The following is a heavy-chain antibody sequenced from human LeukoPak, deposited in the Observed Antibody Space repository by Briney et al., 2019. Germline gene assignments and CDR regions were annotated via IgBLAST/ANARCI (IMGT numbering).Heavy chain of an antibody. CDR2: INPNSGGT. CDR1: GYTFTGYY. J-gene: IGHJ4*02. V-gene: IGHV1-2*02. CDR3: AREGRIVGAPLDY. Sequence: ASVKVSCKASGYTFTGYYMHWVRQAPGQGLEWMGWINPNSGGTNYAQKFQGRVAMTTDTSTSTVYMELSSLRSEDTAVYYCAREGRIVGAPLDYWGQGTLVTVSS. D-gene: IGHD1-26*01.